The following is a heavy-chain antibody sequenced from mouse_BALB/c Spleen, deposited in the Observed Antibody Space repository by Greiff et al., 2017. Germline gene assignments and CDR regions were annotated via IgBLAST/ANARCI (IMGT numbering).Heavy chain of an antibody. CDR1: GYTFTSYW. D-gene: IGHD1-1*01. J-gene: IGHJ4*01. V-gene: IGHV1-69*02. Sequence: QVQLQQPGAELVRPGASVKLSCKASGYTFTSYWINWVKQRPGQGLEWIGNIYPSDSYTNYNQKFKDKATLTVDKSSSTAYMQLSSPTSEDSAVYYCTRYYYGSSYGMDYWGQGTSVTVSS. CDR2: IYPSDSYT. CDR3: TRYYYGSSYGMDY.